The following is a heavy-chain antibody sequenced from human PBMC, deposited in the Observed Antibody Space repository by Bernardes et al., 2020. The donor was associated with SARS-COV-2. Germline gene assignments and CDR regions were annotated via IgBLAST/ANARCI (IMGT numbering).Heavy chain of an antibody. CDR2: IYYSGST. J-gene: IGHJ4*02. CDR1: GGSISSGGYY. D-gene: IGHD3-3*01. CDR3: ARAPIFDFWSGYSFDY. Sequence: SEPLSLTCTVSGGSISSGGYYWSWLRQHPGKGLEWIGYIYYSGSTYYNPSLKSRVTISVDTSKNQFSLKLSSVTAADTAVYYCARAPIFDFWSGYSFDYWGQGTLVTVSS. V-gene: IGHV4-31*03.